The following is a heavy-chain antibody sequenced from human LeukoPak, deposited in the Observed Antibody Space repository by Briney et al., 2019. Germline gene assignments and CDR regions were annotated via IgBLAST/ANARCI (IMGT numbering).Heavy chain of an antibody. D-gene: IGHD3-10*01. Sequence: SETLSLTCTVSGGSISSSSYYWGWIRQPPGKGLEWIGSIYYSGSTYYNPSLKSRVTISVDTSKNQFSLKLSSVTAADTAVYYCARDRYYYGSGVHYMDVWGKGTTVTISS. V-gene: IGHV4-39*07. J-gene: IGHJ6*03. CDR3: ARDRYYYGSGVHYMDV. CDR1: GGSISSSSYY. CDR2: IYYSGST.